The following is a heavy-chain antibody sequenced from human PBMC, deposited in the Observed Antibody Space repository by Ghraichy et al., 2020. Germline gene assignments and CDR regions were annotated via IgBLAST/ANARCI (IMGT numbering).Heavy chain of an antibody. CDR3: ARLRYYDAFDI. Sequence: SETLSLTCTVSGGSISSYYWSWIRQPPGKGLEWIGYIYYSGSTNYNPSLKSRVTISVDTSKNQFSLKLSSVTAADTAVYYCARLRYYDAFDIWGQGTMVTVSS. J-gene: IGHJ3*02. CDR2: IYYSGST. V-gene: IGHV4-59*01. D-gene: IGHD3-9*01. CDR1: GGSISSYY.